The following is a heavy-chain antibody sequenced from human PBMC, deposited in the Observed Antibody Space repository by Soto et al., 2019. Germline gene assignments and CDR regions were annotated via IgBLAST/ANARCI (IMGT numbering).Heavy chain of an antibody. V-gene: IGHV1-69*06. D-gene: IGHD5-18*01. J-gene: IGHJ6*02. Sequence: QVQLVQSGAEVKKPGSSVKVSCKASGGTFSSYAISWVRQAPGQGLEWMGGIIPIFGTANYAQKFQGRVTITADKSTSTAYMELSSLRSEDTAVYYCASPLPKYSYGYGRGYYYGMDVWGQGTTVTVSS. CDR2: IIPIFGTA. CDR1: GGTFSSYA. CDR3: ASPLPKYSYGYGRGYYYGMDV.